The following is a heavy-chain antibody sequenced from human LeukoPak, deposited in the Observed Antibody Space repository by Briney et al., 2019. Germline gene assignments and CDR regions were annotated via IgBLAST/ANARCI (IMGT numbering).Heavy chain of an antibody. CDR1: GFTFSSYE. J-gene: IGHJ6*02. CDR2: ISSSGSTI. Sequence: GGSLRLSCAASGFTFSSYEMNWVRQAPGKGLEWVSYISSSGSTIYYADSVKGRFTISRDNAKNSLYLQMNSLRAEDTAVYYCARDKVRYYDSSGYYYKIAYYYYYGMDVWGQGTTVTVSS. V-gene: IGHV3-48*03. D-gene: IGHD3-22*01. CDR3: ARDKVRYYDSSGYYYKIAYYYYYGMDV.